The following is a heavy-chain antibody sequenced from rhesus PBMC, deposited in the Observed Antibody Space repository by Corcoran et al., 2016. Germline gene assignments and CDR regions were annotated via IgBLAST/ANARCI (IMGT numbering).Heavy chain of an antibody. V-gene: IGHV4-99*01. D-gene: IGHD4-29*01. J-gene: IGHJ4*01. CDR2: ISGSSGST. CDR1: GYSISRGYY. CDR3: ARQYSTAVSN. Sequence: QVQLQESGPGLVKPSETLSLTCAVSGYSISRGYYWGWIRHPPGKGREYIGYISGSSGSTYYNPSLESRVTISKDTSKNQFSLKVSSVTAADTAVYYCARQYSTAVSNWGQGVLVTVSS.